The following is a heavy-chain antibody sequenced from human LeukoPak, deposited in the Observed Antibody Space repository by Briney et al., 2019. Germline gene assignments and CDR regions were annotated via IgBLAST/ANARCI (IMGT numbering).Heavy chain of an antibody. Sequence: PGGSLRLSCAASGFTFDDYATHWVRQAPGKGLEWVSGISWNSGSIGYADSVKGRFTISRDNAKNSLYLQMNSLRAEDMALYYCAKADSSSWYRGGFDPWGQGTLVTVSS. D-gene: IGHD6-13*01. CDR3: AKADSSSWYRGGFDP. J-gene: IGHJ5*02. V-gene: IGHV3-9*03. CDR2: ISWNSGSI. CDR1: GFTFDDYA.